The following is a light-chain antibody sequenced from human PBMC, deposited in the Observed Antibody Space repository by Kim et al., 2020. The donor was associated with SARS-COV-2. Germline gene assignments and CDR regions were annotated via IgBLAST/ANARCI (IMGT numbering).Light chain of an antibody. Sequence: ALVGDIVTNTCRASQDIRNDLGWYQQNPGRAPKRLIYGASSLQSGVPSRFSGSGSGTEFTLTISSVQPEDFATYFCLQHSTYPITFGQGTRLEIK. CDR1: QDIRND. V-gene: IGKV1-17*01. CDR3: LQHSTYPIT. CDR2: GAS. J-gene: IGKJ5*01.